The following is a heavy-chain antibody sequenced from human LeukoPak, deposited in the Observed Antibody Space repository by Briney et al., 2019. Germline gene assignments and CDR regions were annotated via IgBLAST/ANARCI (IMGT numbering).Heavy chain of an antibody. D-gene: IGHD3-10*01. J-gene: IGHJ2*01. V-gene: IGHV5-51*01. CDR1: GYSFTSYW. Sequence: GESLKISCKGSGYSFTSYWIGWVRQMPGKGLEWMGIIYPGDSDTRYSPSFQGQVTISADKSISTAYLQWSSLKASDTAMYYCARRMKVTMVRGGYWYFDLWGRGTLVTVSS. CDR3: ARRMKVTMVRGGYWYFDL. CDR2: IYPGDSDT.